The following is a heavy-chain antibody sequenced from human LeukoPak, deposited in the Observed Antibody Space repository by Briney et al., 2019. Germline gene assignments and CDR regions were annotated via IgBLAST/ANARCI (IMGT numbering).Heavy chain of an antibody. J-gene: IGHJ3*02. V-gene: IGHV3-74*01. CDR3: ARGDYGDYPDAFDI. CDR1: GFSFSSYW. Sequence: GGSLRLSCTASGFSFSSYWMHWVRHAPGKGLVWVSRIDSSGIDTTYADSAKGRFTISRDNAKNTLYLQMNNLGAEDTAVYYCARGDYGDYPDAFDIWGQGTMVTVSS. CDR2: IDSSGIDT. D-gene: IGHD4-17*01.